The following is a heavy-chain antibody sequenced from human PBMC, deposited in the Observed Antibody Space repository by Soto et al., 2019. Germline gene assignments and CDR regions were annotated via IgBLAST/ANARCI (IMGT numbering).Heavy chain of an antibody. CDR2: ISSNSAYI. V-gene: IGHV3-21*01. Sequence: GSLRLSCAASGFTFLSFTMNWVRQAPGKGLEWVSTISSNSAYIYYTDALRGRFTISRDNAKNSLHLQMNSLRAEDTAVYYCTRDASRDSSARGWLDPWGQGTLVTVSS. D-gene: IGHD6-13*01. CDR1: GFTFLSFT. J-gene: IGHJ5*02. CDR3: TRDASRDSSARGWLDP.